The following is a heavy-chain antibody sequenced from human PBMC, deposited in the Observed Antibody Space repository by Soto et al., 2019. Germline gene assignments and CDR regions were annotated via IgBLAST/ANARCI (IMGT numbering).Heavy chain of an antibody. V-gene: IGHV4-31*03. J-gene: IGHJ4*02. D-gene: IGHD4-17*01. CDR1: GGSISSGGYY. Sequence: PSETLSLTCTVSGGSISSGGYYWSWIRQHPGKGLEWIGYIYNSGSTYYKPSLKSRVNKSVDTSKKQFSMKLSSVTAADTAVYYCARGTIDYGDYFFFDYWGQGTLVTVSS. CDR3: ARGTIDYGDYFFFDY. CDR2: IYNSGST.